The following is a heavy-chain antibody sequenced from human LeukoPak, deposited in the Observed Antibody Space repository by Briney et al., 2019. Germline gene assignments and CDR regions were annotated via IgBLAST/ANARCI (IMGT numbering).Heavy chain of an antibody. CDR2: ISSSSTI. Sequence: GGSLRLSRAASGFTFSSYSMNWVRQAPGKGLEWVSYISSSSTIYYADSVKGRFTISRDNAKNSLYLQMNSLRAEDTAVYYCARDNKYYSGMDVWGQGTTVTVSS. J-gene: IGHJ6*02. CDR3: ARDNKYYSGMDV. V-gene: IGHV3-48*01. CDR1: GFTFSSYS. D-gene: IGHD2/OR15-2a*01.